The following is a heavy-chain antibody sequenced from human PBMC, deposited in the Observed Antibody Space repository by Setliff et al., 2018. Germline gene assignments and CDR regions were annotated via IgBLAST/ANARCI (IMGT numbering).Heavy chain of an antibody. CDR2: ISGSGGST. J-gene: IGHJ5*02. V-gene: IGHV3-23*01. CDR1: GFTFSSYA. D-gene: IGHD3-10*01. CDR3: AKNGFGVVALGVNNWFDP. Sequence: PGGSLRLFCAASGFTFSSYAMSWVRQAPGKGLEWVSAISGSGGSTYYADSVKGRFTISRDNSKNTLYLQMNSLRAEDTAVYYCAKNGFGVVALGVNNWFDPWGQGTRVTVSS.